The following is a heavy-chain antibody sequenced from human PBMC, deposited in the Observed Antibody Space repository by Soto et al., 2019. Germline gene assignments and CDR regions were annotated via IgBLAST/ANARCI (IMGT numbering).Heavy chain of an antibody. J-gene: IGHJ6*03. V-gene: IGHV4-31*03. CDR3: AREAYYGTGMLAHIRRHYYYYDMDV. CDR1: GASISSGGHY. D-gene: IGHD3-10*01. CDR2: IYYSGST. Sequence: QVQLQESGPGLVKPSQTLSLTCTVSGASISSGGHYWSWIRQHPGKGLEWIGNIYYSGSTSYNPSLESRVTISVDTSKRQFSLKLSSVTAADTAVYYCAREAYYGTGMLAHIRRHYYYYDMDVWGKGTTVTVSS.